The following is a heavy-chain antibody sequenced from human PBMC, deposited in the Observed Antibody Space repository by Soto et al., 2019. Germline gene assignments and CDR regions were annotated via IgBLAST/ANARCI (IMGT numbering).Heavy chain of an antibody. D-gene: IGHD6-19*01. J-gene: IGHJ6*02. CDR1: GGSFSGYY. Sequence: PSETLSLTCAVYGGSFSGYYWSWIRQPPGKGLEWIGEINHSGSTNYNPSLKSRVTISVDTSKNQFSLKLSSVTAADTAVYYCARGVTDSSGWRPIRGGMDVWGQGTTVTVSS. CDR3: ARGVTDSSGWRPIRGGMDV. CDR2: INHSGST. V-gene: IGHV4-34*01.